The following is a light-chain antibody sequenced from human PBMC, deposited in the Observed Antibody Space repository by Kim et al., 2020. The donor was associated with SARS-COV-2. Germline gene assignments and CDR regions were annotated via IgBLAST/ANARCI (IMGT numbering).Light chain of an antibody. CDR1: QSISSSY. J-gene: IGKJ1*01. V-gene: IGKV3-20*01. CDR2: GAS. Sequence: PGERATLSCRASQSISSSYLAWYQQKPGQAPRLLIYGASNRATDIPVRFSGSGSGTDFTLTINRLGTEDFAVYYCQQYGSSPWTFGRGTKVDIK. CDR3: QQYGSSPWT.